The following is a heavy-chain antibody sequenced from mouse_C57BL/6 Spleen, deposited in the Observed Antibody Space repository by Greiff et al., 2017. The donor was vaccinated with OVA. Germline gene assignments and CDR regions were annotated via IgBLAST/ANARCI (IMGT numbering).Heavy chain of an antibody. CDR1: GYTFTSYW. CDR3: AREGDYGPYYYAMDY. D-gene: IGHD1-1*02. J-gene: IGHJ4*01. V-gene: IGHV1-53*01. CDR2: INPSNGGT. Sequence: QVQLQQPGTELVKPGASVKLSCKASGYTFTSYWMHWVKQRPGQGLEWIGNINPSNGGTNYNEKFKSKATLTVDKSSSTAYMQLSSLTSEDSAVYNGAREGDYGPYYYAMDYWGQGTSVTVSA.